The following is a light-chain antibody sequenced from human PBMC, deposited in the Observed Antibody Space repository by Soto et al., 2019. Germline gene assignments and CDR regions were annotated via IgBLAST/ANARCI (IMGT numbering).Light chain of an antibody. J-gene: IGKJ1*01. CDR2: AAS. Sequence: QMTQSPSSLSASVGEKIIITCRASRDVGSDVSWYQQKPGQAPKLLIYAASNLYTGVPSRFSGSRSGTEFTLTISSLQPDDFATYYCQQYIDYPWTFGQGTKVDI. CDR1: RDVGSD. CDR3: QQYIDYPWT. V-gene: IGKV1-17*01.